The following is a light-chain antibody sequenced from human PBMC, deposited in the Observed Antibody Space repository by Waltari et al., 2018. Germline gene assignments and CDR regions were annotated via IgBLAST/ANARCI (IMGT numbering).Light chain of an antibody. CDR1: QSVSSSY. Sequence: EIVLTQSPGTLSLSPGERATLSCRASQSVSSSYLGWYQQKRGQAPRLLIYGASSRATGLPDRFSGSGSGTDFTLTISRLEPEDFAVYYCQQYGRSLTFGGGTKVEIK. CDR2: GAS. J-gene: IGKJ4*01. CDR3: QQYGRSLT. V-gene: IGKV3-20*01.